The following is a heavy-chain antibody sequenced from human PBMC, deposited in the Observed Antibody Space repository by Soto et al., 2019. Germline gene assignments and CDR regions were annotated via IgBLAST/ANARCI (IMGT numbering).Heavy chain of an antibody. CDR3: ARAPFTIYDTSGYYDY. V-gene: IGHV3-33*01. CDR1: GFTFSSSG. D-gene: IGHD3-22*01. CDR2: IWYDGSKK. Sequence: GSLRLSCAASGFTFSSSGMHWVRQAPGKGLEWVAIIWYDGSKKYYADSVKGRFTISRDNSKNTVYLQMNSLRAEDTAVYYCARAPFTIYDTSGYYDYWGLGTLVTVSS. J-gene: IGHJ4*02.